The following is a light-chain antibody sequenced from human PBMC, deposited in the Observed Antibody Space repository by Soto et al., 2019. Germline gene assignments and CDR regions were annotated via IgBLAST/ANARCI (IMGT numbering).Light chain of an antibody. CDR2: DTS. CDR1: QSIAIY. CDR3: EQRATGAWT. J-gene: IGKJ1*01. V-gene: IGKV3-11*01. Sequence: IVLTQSPATLSFSPGEEATLSCRASQSIAIYLAWYQQKSSQTPSLLIYDTSNRAPRIPDRFSAGASGTSFSRTISSLETEDFEVYYCEQRATGAWTFGQGTAVEIK.